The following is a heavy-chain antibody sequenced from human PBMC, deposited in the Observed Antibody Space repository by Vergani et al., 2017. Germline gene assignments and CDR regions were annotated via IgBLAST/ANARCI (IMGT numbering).Heavy chain of an antibody. Sequence: QVQVLQSGAEVKKSGASVKVSCKTSGYTFSNYYMHWVRQAPGQGLEWMGIINPSGGHTNYAQKFQGRVTMTRDTSTSTVYMQLSILRSENTAIYYFARGDYVILTDYRYGGQGTLVTVAA. CDR2: INPSGGHT. V-gene: IGHV1-46*03. J-gene: IGHJ4*02. CDR1: GYTFSNYY. CDR3: ARGDYVILTDYRY. D-gene: IGHD3-9*01.